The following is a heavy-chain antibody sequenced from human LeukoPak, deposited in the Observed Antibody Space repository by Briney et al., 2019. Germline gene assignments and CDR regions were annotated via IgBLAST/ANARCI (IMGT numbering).Heavy chain of an antibody. CDR3: AKDLSY. Sequence: GGSLRLSCAASGFTFSSYGMHWVRQAPGKGLEWVAVISYDGSNKYYADSEKGRFTISRDNSKNTLYLQMNSLRAEDTAVYYCAKDLSYWGQGTLVTVSS. CDR2: ISYDGSNK. CDR1: GFTFSSYG. J-gene: IGHJ4*02. V-gene: IGHV3-30*18.